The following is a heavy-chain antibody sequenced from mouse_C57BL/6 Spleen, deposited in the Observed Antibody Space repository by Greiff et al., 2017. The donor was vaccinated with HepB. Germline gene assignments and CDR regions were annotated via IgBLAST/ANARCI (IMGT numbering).Heavy chain of an antibody. CDR1: GFSLTSYG. Sequence: VQLQQSGPGLVQPSQSLSITCTVSGFSLTSYGVHWVRQSPGKGLEWLGVIWSGGSTDYNAAFISRLSISNDNSKSQVFFKMNSLQTDDTARYYCARKTAVVAPHWYFDVWGTGTTVTVSS. CDR2: IWSGGST. CDR3: ARKTAVVAPHWYFDV. J-gene: IGHJ1*03. V-gene: IGHV2-2*01. D-gene: IGHD1-1*01.